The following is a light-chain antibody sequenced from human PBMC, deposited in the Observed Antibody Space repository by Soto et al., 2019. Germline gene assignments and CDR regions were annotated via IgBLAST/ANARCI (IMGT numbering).Light chain of an antibody. CDR2: GAS. CDR3: QQYGSSPIA. Sequence: EIVLTQSPGTLSLSPGERATLSCRASQGVASRYLAWYQQKPGQAPRLLIYGASTRATGIPDRFSGSGHGTDFTLTISRLEPEDCAVYYCQQYGSSPIAFGQGTRLQMK. V-gene: IGKV3-20*01. CDR1: QGVASRY. J-gene: IGKJ5*01.